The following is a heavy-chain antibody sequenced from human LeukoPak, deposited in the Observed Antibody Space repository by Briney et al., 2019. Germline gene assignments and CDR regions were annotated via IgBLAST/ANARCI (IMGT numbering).Heavy chain of an antibody. Sequence: GGSLRLSCAASGFTFSSYGMNWVRQAPGKGLEWVAYISSSGSTIYYADSVKGRFTISRDNAKNPLYLQMNSLRAEDTAVYYCASELAAAAGAIDYWGQGTLVTVSS. CDR1: GFTFSSYG. J-gene: IGHJ4*02. CDR2: ISSSGSTI. V-gene: IGHV3-48*03. D-gene: IGHD6-13*01. CDR3: ASELAAAAGAIDY.